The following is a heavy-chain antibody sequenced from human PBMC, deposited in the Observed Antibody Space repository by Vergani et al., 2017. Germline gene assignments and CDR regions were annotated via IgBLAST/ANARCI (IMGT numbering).Heavy chain of an antibody. Sequence: QVQLQESGPGLVKPSETLSLTCTVSGGSISSYYWSWIRQPPGKGLEWIGEINHSGSTNYNPSLKSRVTISVDTSKNQFSLKLSSVTAADTAMYYCARRFYYMDVGGKGTTVTVSS. D-gene: IGHD3-3*01. CDR2: INHSGST. V-gene: IGHV4-59*12. J-gene: IGHJ6*03. CDR1: GGSISSYY. CDR3: ARRFYYMDV.